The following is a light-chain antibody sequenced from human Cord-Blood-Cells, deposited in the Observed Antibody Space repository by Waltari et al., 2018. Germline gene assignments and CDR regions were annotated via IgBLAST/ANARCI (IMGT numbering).Light chain of an antibody. CDR3: QQYNSYPYT. V-gene: IGKV1-5*01. J-gene: IGKJ2*01. Sequence: DIQMTLSPSTLSASVGDRVTITCRASQSISSWLAWYQQKPGKAPKLLIYDASSLESGVPSRFSGSGSGTEFTLTISSLQPDDFATYYCQQYNSYPYTFGPGTKLEIK. CDR1: QSISSW. CDR2: DAS.